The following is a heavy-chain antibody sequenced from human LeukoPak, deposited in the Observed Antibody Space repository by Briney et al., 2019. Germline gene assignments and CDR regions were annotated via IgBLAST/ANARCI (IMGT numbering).Heavy chain of an antibody. CDR1: GFTVSSNY. CDR3: ARAAEDYYGSGSYYYDY. CDR2: IYSGGST. J-gene: IGHJ4*02. D-gene: IGHD3-10*01. V-gene: IGHV3-66*01. Sequence: GGSLRLSCAASGFTVSSNYMSWVRQAPGKGLEWVSVIYSGGSTYYADSVKGRFTISRDNSKNTLYLQMDSLRAEDTAVYYCARAAEDYYGSGSYYYDYWGQGTLVTVSS.